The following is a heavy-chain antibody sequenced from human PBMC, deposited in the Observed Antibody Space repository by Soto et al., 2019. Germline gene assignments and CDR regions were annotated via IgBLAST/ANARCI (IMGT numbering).Heavy chain of an antibody. CDR1: GFTFSSYA. V-gene: IGHV3-30-3*01. CDR3: AREFLNSSGWPYFDY. J-gene: IGHJ4*02. CDR2: ISYDGSNK. D-gene: IGHD6-19*01. Sequence: SLRLSCAASGFTFSSYAMHGVRQAPGKGLEWVAVISYDGSNKYYADSVKGRFTISRDNSKNTLYLQMNSLRAEDTAVYYCAREFLNSSGWPYFDYWGQGTLVTVSS.